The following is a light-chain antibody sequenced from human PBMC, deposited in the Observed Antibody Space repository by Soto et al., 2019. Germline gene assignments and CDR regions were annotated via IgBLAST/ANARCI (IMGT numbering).Light chain of an antibody. CDR2: GAS. CDR3: QQYHTWPIT. Sequence: MKQSPATLSVTKRERVTFSCRASQGVSRKLAWYQHKPGQAPRLLISGASTGATGIPARFSGSGSGTEFTLTISSLQSEDCAIYYCQQYHTWPITFGGGAKVAIK. J-gene: IGKJ4*01. V-gene: IGKV3-15*01. CDR1: QGVSRK.